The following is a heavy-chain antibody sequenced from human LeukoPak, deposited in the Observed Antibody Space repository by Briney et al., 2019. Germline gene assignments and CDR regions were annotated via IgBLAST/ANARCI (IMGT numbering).Heavy chain of an antibody. V-gene: IGHV4-4*09. CDR2: IYTSGST. J-gene: IGHJ3*02. CDR3: ARGVPYYGSSGYPTHAFDI. Sequence: SETLSLTCTVSGGSISSYYWSWIRQPPGKGLEWIGYIYTSGSTNYNPSLKSRVTISVDTSKNQFSLKLSSVTAADTAVYYCARGVPYYGSSGYPTHAFDIWGQGTMVTVSS. CDR1: GGSISSYY. D-gene: IGHD3-22*01.